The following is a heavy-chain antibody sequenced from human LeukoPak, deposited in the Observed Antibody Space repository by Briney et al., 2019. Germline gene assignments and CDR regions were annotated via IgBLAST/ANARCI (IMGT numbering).Heavy chain of an antibody. CDR2: IYYSGST. CDR1: GGSISSGGYS. J-gene: IGHJ4*02. V-gene: IGHV4-31*03. D-gene: IGHD3-3*01. CDR3: ARQGKYDPPFH. Sequence: SETLSLTCTVSGGSISSGGYSWSWIRQHPGKGLEWIGYIYYSGSTYYNPSLKSRVTISVDTSKNQFSLKLSSVTAADTAVYYCARQGKYDPPFHWGQGTLVTVSS.